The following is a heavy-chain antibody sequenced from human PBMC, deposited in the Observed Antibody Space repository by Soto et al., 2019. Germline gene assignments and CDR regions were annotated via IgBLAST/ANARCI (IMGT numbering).Heavy chain of an antibody. CDR1: GGSISSYY. D-gene: IGHD5-12*01. J-gene: IGHJ4*02. V-gene: IGHV4-59*08. CDR3: ARHGKGDGYNSGFDY. CDR2: IYYSGST. Sequence: SETLSLTCTVSGGSISSYYWSWIRQPPGKGLEWIGYIYYSGSTNYNPSLKSRVTISVDTSKNQFSLKLSSVTAADTAVYYCARHGKGDGYNSGFDYWGQGTLVTVSS.